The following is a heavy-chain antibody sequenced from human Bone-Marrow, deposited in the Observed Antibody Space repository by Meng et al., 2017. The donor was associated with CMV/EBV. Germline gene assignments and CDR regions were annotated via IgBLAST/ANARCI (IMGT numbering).Heavy chain of an antibody. V-gene: IGHV3-30*02. CDR2: IRYDGSNK. Sequence: GGSLRLSCAASGFTFSSYGMHLVRQAPGKGLEWVAFIRYDGSNKYYADSVKGRFTISRDNSKNTLYLQMNSLRAEDTAVYYCARGYSYGWGYWGQGTLVTVSS. J-gene: IGHJ4*02. CDR1: GFTFSSYG. D-gene: IGHD5-18*01. CDR3: ARGYSYGWGY.